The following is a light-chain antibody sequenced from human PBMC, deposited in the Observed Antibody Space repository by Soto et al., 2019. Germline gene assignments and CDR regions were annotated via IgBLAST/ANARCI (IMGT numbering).Light chain of an antibody. Sequence: DIRMTQSPSSLSASVGDRVTITCRASQGFSNYLAWYQQKPGKVPMLLIYATSTLQSGVPSRFSGSGSGTDFTLTISSLQPEDVATYYCQKYNDVPFTFGPGTKVDIK. V-gene: IGKV1-27*01. J-gene: IGKJ3*01. CDR3: QKYNDVPFT. CDR2: ATS. CDR1: QGFSNY.